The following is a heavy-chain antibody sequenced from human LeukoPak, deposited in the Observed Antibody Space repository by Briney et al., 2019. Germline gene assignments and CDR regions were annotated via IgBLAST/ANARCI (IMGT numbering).Heavy chain of an antibody. CDR1: DGSITSSY. Sequence: PSETLSLTCTVSDGSITSSYWSWVRQPPGKGLEYIGYIYYTGDINYNPSLKSRVTISMDTSKNQASLKLNSVTAADTAVYYCARFARLPANWGQGILVTVSS. V-gene: IGHV4-59*01. J-gene: IGHJ4*02. CDR3: ARFARLPAN. CDR2: IYYTGDI. D-gene: IGHD6-6*01.